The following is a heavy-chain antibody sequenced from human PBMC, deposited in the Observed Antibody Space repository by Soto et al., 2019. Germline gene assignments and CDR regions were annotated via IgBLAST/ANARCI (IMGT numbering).Heavy chain of an antibody. CDR3: AKTAASVMAGTDYFDY. V-gene: IGHV3-23*01. Sequence: EVQLLESGGGLVQPGGSLRLSCAASGFTFSSYAMSWVRQAPGKGLEWVSAISGSGGSTYYADSVKGRFTISRDNPKNTLYLQMNSLRAEDTAVYYCAKTAASVMAGTDYFDYWGQGTLVTVSS. J-gene: IGHJ4*02. CDR1: GFTFSSYA. CDR2: ISGSGGST. D-gene: IGHD6-19*01.